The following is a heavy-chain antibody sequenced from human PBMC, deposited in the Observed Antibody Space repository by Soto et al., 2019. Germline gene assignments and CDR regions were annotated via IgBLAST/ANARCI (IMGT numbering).Heavy chain of an antibody. V-gene: IGHV1-18*01. CDR1: GYTFTSYG. Sequence: ASVKVSCKASGYTFTSYGISWVRQAPGQGLEWMGWISAYNGNTNYAQKLQGRVTMTTDTSTSTAYMELRSLRSDNTAVYYCARVLRFLEWLPDAFDIWGQGTMVTVSS. CDR3: ARVLRFLEWLPDAFDI. J-gene: IGHJ3*02. CDR2: ISAYNGNT. D-gene: IGHD3-3*01.